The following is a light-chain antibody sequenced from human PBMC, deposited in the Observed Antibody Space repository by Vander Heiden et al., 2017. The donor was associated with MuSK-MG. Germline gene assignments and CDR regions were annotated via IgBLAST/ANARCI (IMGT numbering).Light chain of an antibody. V-gene: IGKV1-5*03. CDR2: QAS. CDR3: QQYNSYAYT. CDR1: QGISSW. J-gene: IGKJ2*01. Sequence: DIQMTQSPSTLSASVGDRVTITCRASQGISSWLAWYQQKPGKAPKLLIYQASTLESGVPSRFSGSGSGTEFTLTISSLQPDDFATYYCQQYNSYAYTFGQGTKLEIK.